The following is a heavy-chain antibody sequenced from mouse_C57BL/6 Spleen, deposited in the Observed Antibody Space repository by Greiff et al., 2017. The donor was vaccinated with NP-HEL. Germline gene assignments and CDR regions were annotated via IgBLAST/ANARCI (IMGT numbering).Heavy chain of an antibody. D-gene: IGHD1-1*01. Sequence: EVKLVESGGGLVKPGGSLKLSCAASGFTFSSYAMSWVRQTPEKRLEWVATISDGGSYTYYPDTVKGRFTISRDNAKNNLYLQMSHLKSEDTAMYYCARGLITTRYFDYWGQGTTLTVSS. V-gene: IGHV5-4*03. CDR2: ISDGGSYT. J-gene: IGHJ2*01. CDR3: ARGLITTRYFDY. CDR1: GFTFSSYA.